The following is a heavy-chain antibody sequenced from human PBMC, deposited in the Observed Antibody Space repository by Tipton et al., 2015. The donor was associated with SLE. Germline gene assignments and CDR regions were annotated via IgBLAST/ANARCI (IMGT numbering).Heavy chain of an antibody. CDR1: SGSISSYY. Sequence: TLSLTCTVSSGSISSYYWSWIRQPPGKGLEWIGDIYYSGSTNYNPSLKSRVTISVDTSKNQFSLKPSSVTAADTAVYYCARARGSYQGYWYFDLWGRGTLVTVSS. CDR2: IYYSGST. CDR3: ARARGSYQGYWYFDL. D-gene: IGHD1-26*01. J-gene: IGHJ2*01. V-gene: IGHV4-59*01.